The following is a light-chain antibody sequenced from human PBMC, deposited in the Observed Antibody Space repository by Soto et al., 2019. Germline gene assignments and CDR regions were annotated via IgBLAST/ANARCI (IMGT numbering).Light chain of an antibody. V-gene: IGKV1-39*01. CDR1: QSISSY. J-gene: IGKJ5*01. CDR3: QQSYNTPLT. Sequence: DIQMTQSPSSLSSSVGDRVTITCRASQSISSYLNWYKQKPGKAPKLLIYAASSLQSGVPSRFSGSGSGTDFTLTISSLKPEDFETYYCQQSYNTPLTFGQGTRLEI. CDR2: AAS.